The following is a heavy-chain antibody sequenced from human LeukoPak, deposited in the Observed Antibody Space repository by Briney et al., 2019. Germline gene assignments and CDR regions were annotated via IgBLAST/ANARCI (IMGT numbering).Heavy chain of an antibody. CDR1: GGSISSGGYY. J-gene: IGHJ4*02. Sequence: SETLSLTCTVSGGSISSGGYYWSWIRQHPGKGLEWIGYIYYSGSTYYNPSLKSRVTISVDTSKNQFSPKLSSVTAADTAVYYCARGGSYRSLDYWGQGTLVTVSS. CDR2: IYYSGST. D-gene: IGHD3-16*02. CDR3: ARGGSYRSLDY. V-gene: IGHV4-31*03.